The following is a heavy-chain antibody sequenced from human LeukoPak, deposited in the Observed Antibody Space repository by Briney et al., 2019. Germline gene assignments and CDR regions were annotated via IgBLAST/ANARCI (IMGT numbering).Heavy chain of an antibody. CDR2: ISGSGGST. J-gene: IGHJ4*02. Sequence: GSLRLSCAASGLSFSDYSMNWVRQAPGKGLEWVSAISGSGGSTYYADSVKGRFTISRDNSKNTLYLQMNSLRAEDTAVYYCAKEPNIAVAANDYWGQGTLVTVSS. D-gene: IGHD6-19*01. V-gene: IGHV3-23*01. CDR3: AKEPNIAVAANDY. CDR1: GLSFSDYS.